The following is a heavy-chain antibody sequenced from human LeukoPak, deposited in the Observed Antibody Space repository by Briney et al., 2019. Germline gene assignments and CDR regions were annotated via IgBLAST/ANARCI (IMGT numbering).Heavy chain of an antibody. J-gene: IGHJ6*03. V-gene: IGHV1-69*06. CDR2: IIPIFGTA. Sequence: GASVKVSCKASGGTFSSYAISWVRQAPGQGLEWMGGIIPIFGTANYAQKFQGRVTITADKSTSTAYMELSSLRSEDTAVYYCARMRYTIFGVVTRRGDYYIDVWGKGTTVTVSS. D-gene: IGHD3-3*01. CDR1: GGTFSSYA. CDR3: ARMRYTIFGVVTRRGDYYIDV.